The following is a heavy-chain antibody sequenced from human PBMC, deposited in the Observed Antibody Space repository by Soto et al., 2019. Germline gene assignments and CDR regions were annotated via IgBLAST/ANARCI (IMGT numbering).Heavy chain of an antibody. CDR1: GYTFTSYA. Sequence: ASVKVSCKASGYTFTSYAMHWVRQAPGQRLEWMGWINAGNDNTKYSQKFQGRVTITRDTSASTAYMELRSLRSDDTAVYYCARDPPKPVVPAAMYYWGQGTLVTVSS. J-gene: IGHJ4*02. CDR3: ARDPPKPVVPAAMYY. V-gene: IGHV1-3*01. D-gene: IGHD2-2*01. CDR2: INAGNDNT.